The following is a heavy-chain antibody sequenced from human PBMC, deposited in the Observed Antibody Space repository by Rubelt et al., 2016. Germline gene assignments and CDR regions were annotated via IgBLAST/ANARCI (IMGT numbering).Heavy chain of an antibody. CDR1: GGSISSSSYY. D-gene: IGHD5-12*01. V-gene: IGHV4-39*01. J-gene: IGHJ3*02. Sequence: QLQLQESGPGLVKPSETLSLTCTVSGGSISSSSYYWGWIRQPPGKGLEWIGSIYYSGSTNYNPSLSVRVTISVDTSKTQFSLKLSSVTAADTAVYYCARRGYSGYDLGLVDAFDIWGQGTMVTVSS. CDR3: ARRGYSGYDLGLVDAFDI. CDR2: IYYSGST.